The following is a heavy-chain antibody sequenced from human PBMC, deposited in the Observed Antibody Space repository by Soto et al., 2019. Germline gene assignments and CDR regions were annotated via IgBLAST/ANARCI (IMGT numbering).Heavy chain of an antibody. J-gene: IGHJ6*03. CDR2: IYYSGST. D-gene: IGHD3-10*01. V-gene: IGHV4-39*01. CDR1: GGSISSSSYY. CDR3: AREYYYGSGSSIPVDYYYYLAV. Sequence: QLQLQESGPGLVKPSETLSLTCTVSGGSISSSSYYWGWIRQPPGKGLERIGSIYYSGSTYYNPSLRSGVTIPEDTSRNQFSVKLSFVTAADTAVYYCAREYYYGSGSSIPVDYYYYLAVGGKGTTVTVSS.